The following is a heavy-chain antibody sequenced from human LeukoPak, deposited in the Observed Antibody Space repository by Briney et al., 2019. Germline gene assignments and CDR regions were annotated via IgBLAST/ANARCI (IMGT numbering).Heavy chain of an antibody. D-gene: IGHD4-17*01. CDR1: GFTFSSYW. CDR2: IKGDGSST. V-gene: IGHV3-74*01. CDR3: ARDCLPVYGDYGIFDY. J-gene: IGHJ4*02. Sequence: QPGGSLRLSCAASGFTFSSYWMHWVRQAPGKGLVWVSRIKGDGSSTTYADSVKGRFTISRDNAKNTLYLQMNSLRAEDTAVYYCARDCLPVYGDYGIFDYWGQGTLVTVSS.